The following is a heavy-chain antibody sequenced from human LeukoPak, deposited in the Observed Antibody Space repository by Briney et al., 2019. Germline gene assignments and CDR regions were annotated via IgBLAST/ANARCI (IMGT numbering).Heavy chain of an antibody. V-gene: IGHV4-38-2*01. CDR3: SRSLTPGAGGNYFDY. J-gene: IGHJ4*02. D-gene: IGHD3-16*01. Sequence: SETLSLNCSVSGYSISSGYYWGWVRQPPGEWLEWIGTTNDSGSTSYNPSLKSRVTISVYTFRNHFSLNVRSLTATDTAVYYCSRSLTPGAGGNYFDYWGQGTLVTVSS. CDR2: TNDSGST. CDR1: GYSISSGYY.